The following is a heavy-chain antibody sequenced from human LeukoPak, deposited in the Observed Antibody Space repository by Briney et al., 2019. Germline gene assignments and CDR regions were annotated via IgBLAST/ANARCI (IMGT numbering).Heavy chain of an antibody. D-gene: IGHD3-16*02. J-gene: IGHJ2*01. Sequence: LSGGSLRLSCVASGFTFSEYAMTWVRQAPGQGLEWVSTITGSDDTTYYADSVKGRFTISRDYSKNTVHLQITTLRVEDTALYYCAKAGNSALRLGELSLHGSWVSYWYFDLWGRGTLVTVSS. CDR1: GFTFSEYA. CDR2: ITGSDDTT. V-gene: IGHV3-23*01. CDR3: AKAGNSALRLGELSLHGSWVSYWYFDL.